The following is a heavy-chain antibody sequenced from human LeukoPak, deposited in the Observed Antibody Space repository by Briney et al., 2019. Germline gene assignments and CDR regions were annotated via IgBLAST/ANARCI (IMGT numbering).Heavy chain of an antibody. V-gene: IGHV4-39*07. J-gene: IGHJ4*02. Sequence: PSETLSLTWTVSGGSISSSSYYWGWIRQPPGKGLEWIGSIYYSGSTYYNPSLKSRVTISVDTSKNQFSLKLSSVTAADTAVYYCARAGYYDFWSGPDFDYWGQGTLVTVSS. D-gene: IGHD3-3*01. CDR2: IYYSGST. CDR3: ARAGYYDFWSGPDFDY. CDR1: GGSISSSSYY.